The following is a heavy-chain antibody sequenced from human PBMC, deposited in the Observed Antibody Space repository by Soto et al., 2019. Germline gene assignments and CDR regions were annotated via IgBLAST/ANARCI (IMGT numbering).Heavy chain of an antibody. CDR1: GYSFTSYW. J-gene: IGHJ6*02. CDR3: ARQRLQRQYYSYGMDV. CDR2: IDPSDSYT. Sequence: PGESLKISCKGSGYSFTSYWISWVRQMPGKGLEWMGRIDPSDSYTNYSPSFQGHVTISADKSISTAYLQWSSLKASDTAMYYCARQRLQRQYYSYGMDVLAQGTTLTVSS. D-gene: IGHD4-4*01. V-gene: IGHV5-10-1*01.